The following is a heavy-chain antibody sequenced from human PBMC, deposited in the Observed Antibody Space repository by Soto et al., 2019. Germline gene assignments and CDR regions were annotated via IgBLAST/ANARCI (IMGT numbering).Heavy chain of an antibody. CDR2: MFYSGAT. J-gene: IGHJ5*02. Sequence: PSETLSLTCTVSGGSISDIGYCWGWIRQPPGKGLQWIGCMFYSGATYYNPSLKNRVTLSVDTSNNEFSLKLVSVTAPDTAVYYCARHKSGSDWLDPWGEGTLVNV. CDR1: GGSISDIGYC. CDR3: ARHKSGSDWLDP. D-gene: IGHD2-15*01. V-gene: IGHV4-39*01.